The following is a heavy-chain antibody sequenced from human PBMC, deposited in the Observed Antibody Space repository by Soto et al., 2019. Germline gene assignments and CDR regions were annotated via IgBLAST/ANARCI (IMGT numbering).Heavy chain of an antibody. V-gene: IGHV4-31*03. CDR3: ARAGGFCSGGTCYSYDY. Sequence: QAQLQESGPGLVKSSQTLSLTCTVSGGSISTGGYYWSWIRQHPGKGLEWIGYIYYSGSTSYNPSLKGRVTISVDTSKNQFSLKLSAVTAADTAVYYCARAGGFCSGGTCYSYDYWGQGTLVTVSS. CDR1: GGSISTGGYY. D-gene: IGHD2-15*01. J-gene: IGHJ4*02. CDR2: IYYSGST.